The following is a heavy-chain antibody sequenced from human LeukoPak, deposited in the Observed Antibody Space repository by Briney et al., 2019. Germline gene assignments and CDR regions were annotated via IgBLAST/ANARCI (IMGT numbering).Heavy chain of an antibody. J-gene: IGHJ4*02. CDR2: ISGSGGST. V-gene: IGHV3-23*01. CDR1: GFTVSSNY. CDR3: AKDREGLRYFDWLLYY. Sequence: GGSLRLSCAASGFTVSSNYMSWVRQAPGKGLEWVSAISGSGGSTYYAGSVKGRFTISRDNSKNTLYLQMNSLRAEDTAVYYCAKDREGLRYFDWLLYYWGQGTLVTVSS. D-gene: IGHD3-9*01.